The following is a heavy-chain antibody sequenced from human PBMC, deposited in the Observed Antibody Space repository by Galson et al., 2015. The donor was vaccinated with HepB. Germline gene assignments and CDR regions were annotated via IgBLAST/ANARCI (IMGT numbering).Heavy chain of an antibody. V-gene: IGHV3-11*06. Sequence: SLRLSCAASGFTFSSYAMSWVRQAPGKGLEWVSYISGSSSFTNYADSVKGRFTISRDNAKNSLYLQMDSLRAEDTAVYYCARVHRYSSTWHPFDYWGQGTLVTVSS. CDR3: ARVHRYSSTWHPFDY. D-gene: IGHD6-13*01. J-gene: IGHJ4*02. CDR1: GFTFSSYA. CDR2: ISGSSSFT.